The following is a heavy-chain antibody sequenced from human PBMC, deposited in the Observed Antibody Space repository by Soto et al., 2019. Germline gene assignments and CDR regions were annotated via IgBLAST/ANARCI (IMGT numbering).Heavy chain of an antibody. D-gene: IGHD6-6*01. CDR2: IIPIFGTA. CDR3: ARDEYSSPTG. Sequence: GASVKVSCKASGGTFSSYAISWVRQAPGQGLEWMGGIIPIFGTANYAQKFQGRVTITADESSSTAYMELSSLRSEETAVYYCARDEYSSPTGWGQGTLVTVSS. CDR1: GGTFSSYA. J-gene: IGHJ4*02. V-gene: IGHV1-69*13.